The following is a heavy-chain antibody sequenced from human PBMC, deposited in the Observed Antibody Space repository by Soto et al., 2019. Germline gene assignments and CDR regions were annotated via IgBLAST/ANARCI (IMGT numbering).Heavy chain of an antibody. CDR1: GYSFTSYW. CDR2: IDPSDSYT. V-gene: IGHV5-10-1*01. D-gene: IGHD3-22*01. CDR3: ARPGTHYYECSGPIGGGEAFES. J-gene: IGHJ3*02. Sequence: RESLKISCKGSGYSFTSYWISWVRQMPGKGLEWMGRIDPSDSYTNYSPSFQGHVTISADKSISTAYLQWSSLKASDTAMYYCARPGTHYYECSGPIGGGEAFESWGQGTMVIVSS.